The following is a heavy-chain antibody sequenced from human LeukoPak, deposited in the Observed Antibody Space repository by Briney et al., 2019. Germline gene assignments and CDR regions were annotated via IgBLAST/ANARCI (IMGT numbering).Heavy chain of an antibody. CDR3: ARDRWGFGVRGYYDSSGYSDY. D-gene: IGHD3-22*01. J-gene: IGHJ4*02. CDR1: GYTFTSYG. V-gene: IGHV1-18*01. Sequence: ASVKVSCKAPGYTFTSYGISWVRQAPGQGLEWMGWISAYNGNTNYAQKLQGRVTMTTDTSTSTAYMELRSLRSDDTAVYYCARDRWGFGVRGYYDSSGYSDYWGQGTLVTVSS. CDR2: ISAYNGNT.